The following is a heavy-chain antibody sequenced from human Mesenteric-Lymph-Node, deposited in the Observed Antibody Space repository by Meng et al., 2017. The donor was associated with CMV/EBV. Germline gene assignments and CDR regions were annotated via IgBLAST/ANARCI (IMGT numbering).Heavy chain of an antibody. CDR3: ATDLKLPTYH. J-gene: IGHJ1*01. CDR1: GFSFDDYN. D-gene: IGHD1-1*01. V-gene: IGHV3-43*01. Sequence: GESLKISCAASGFSFDDYNMYWVRQAPGKGLEWVSLITWDGTGAYYADSVKGRFTISRDNSVNTLYLQMDSLRPEDTAMYYCATDLKLPTYHWGQGTLVTVSS. CDR2: ITWDGTGA.